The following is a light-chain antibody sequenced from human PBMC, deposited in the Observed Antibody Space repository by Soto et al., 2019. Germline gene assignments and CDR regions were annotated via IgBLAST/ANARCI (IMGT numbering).Light chain of an antibody. J-gene: IGKJ5*01. CDR2: DAS. Sequence: ESVLTHSPATLSLSRGERGTLCCSASQSVSNFLAWYQKKPGQAPRLLIYDASNRATGIPARFSGSGSGTDLTLTIRRLETADFATYYCQQRANWPLTTFGHGTRLEIK. CDR3: QQRANWPLTT. CDR1: QSVSNF. V-gene: IGKV3-11*01.